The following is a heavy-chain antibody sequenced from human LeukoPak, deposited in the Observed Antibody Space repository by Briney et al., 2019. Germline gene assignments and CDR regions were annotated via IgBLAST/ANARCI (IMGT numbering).Heavy chain of an antibody. CDR2: ISYDGSNK. CDR3: ARDRSWYTFGYYYMDV. CDR1: GFTFSSYA. V-gene: IGHV3-30*01. J-gene: IGHJ6*03. D-gene: IGHD2-2*02. Sequence: GRSLRLSCAASGFTFSSYAMHWVRQAPGKGLEWVAVISYDGSNKYYAVSVKGRFTISRDNSKNTLYLQMNSLRAEDTAVYYCARDRSWYTFGYYYMDVWGKGTTVTVSS.